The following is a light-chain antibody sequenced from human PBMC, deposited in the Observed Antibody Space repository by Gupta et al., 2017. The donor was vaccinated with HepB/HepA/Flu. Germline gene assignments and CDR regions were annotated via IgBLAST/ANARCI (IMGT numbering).Light chain of an antibody. CDR1: QAITSNF. Sequence: IVLTPSPGTLSLAVGERANLSCRAIQAITSNFLAWYQQTPGQAPRLLIHGVSTRANGIPDRFSGSGAGTDFTPSISRLEPEDFGVYYCQHYTTTPTLSFGPGTKLEIK. J-gene: IGKJ2*03. CDR2: GVS. CDR3: QHYTTTPTLS. V-gene: IGKV3-20*01.